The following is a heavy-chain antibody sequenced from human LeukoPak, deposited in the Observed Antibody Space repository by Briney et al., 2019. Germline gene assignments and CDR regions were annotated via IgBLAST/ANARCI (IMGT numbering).Heavy chain of an antibody. CDR1: GGSFSGYY. V-gene: IGHV4-34*01. CDR3: ARTTTVTTSAFDI. Sequence: SETLSLTCAVYGGSFSGYYWIWIRQAPGKGLEWIGEINHSGSTNYNPSLKSRVTISVDTSKNQFSLKLSSVTAADTAVYYCARTTTVTTSAFDIWGQGTMVTVSS. J-gene: IGHJ3*02. D-gene: IGHD4-17*01. CDR2: INHSGST.